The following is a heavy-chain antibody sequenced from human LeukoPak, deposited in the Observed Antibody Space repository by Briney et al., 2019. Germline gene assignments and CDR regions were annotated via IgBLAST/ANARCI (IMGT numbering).Heavy chain of an antibody. CDR1: GYTFSSSW. D-gene: IGHD3-3*01. V-gene: IGHV5-51*01. CDR2: VYPDDSDA. CDR3: ARRDDFWSLDY. Sequence: HGESLKISCMGFGYTFSSSWIGWVRQMPGKGLEWMGIVYPDDSDARYIPSFQGQVTISADKSISTAYLQWSSLKASDTAMYYCARRDDFWSLDYWGQGTLVTVSS. J-gene: IGHJ4*02.